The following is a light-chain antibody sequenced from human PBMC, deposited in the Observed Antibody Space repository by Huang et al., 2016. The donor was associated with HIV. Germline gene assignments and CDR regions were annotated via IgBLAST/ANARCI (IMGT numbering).Light chain of an antibody. CDR3: QQYFFSPMT. V-gene: IGKV4-1*01. J-gene: IGKJ3*01. CDR2: WES. Sequence: DIVMTQSPDFLAVSMGDKATISFKSSNSLLNSPNRKNYLAWYQQKPGHPPKLRIYWESVRESWVPDRFIGSGSGTDFTLTITSLQAEDVAVYFCQQYFFSPMTFGPGTKVDI. CDR1: NSLLNSPNRKNY.